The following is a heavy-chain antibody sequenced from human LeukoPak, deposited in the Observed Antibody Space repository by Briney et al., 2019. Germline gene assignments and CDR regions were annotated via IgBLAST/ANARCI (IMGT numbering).Heavy chain of an antibody. Sequence: PSETLSLTCTVSGGSISSYYWSWIRQPPGKGLEWIGYVYYSGSTNYNPSLKRRVTISVDMSKNQFSLNLNSVTAADTAVYYCARDGNPYYYYYYYMDVWGKGTTVTVSS. CDR1: GGSISSYY. CDR3: ARDGNPYYYYYYYMDV. V-gene: IGHV4-59*01. CDR2: VYYSGST. J-gene: IGHJ6*03.